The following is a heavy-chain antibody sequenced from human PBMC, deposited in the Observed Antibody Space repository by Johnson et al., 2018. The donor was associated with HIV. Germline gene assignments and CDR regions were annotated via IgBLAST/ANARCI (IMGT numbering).Heavy chain of an antibody. CDR1: GFTFSDYC. D-gene: IGHD1-1*01. CDR3: TTRGERTDHDALDI. V-gene: IGHV3-15*01. CDR2: IKSKTDGGTT. Sequence: VQLVESGGDLVKPGGSLRLSCAASGFTFSDYCMSWIRQAPGKGLEWVGRIKSKTDGGTTDYAAPVKGRFTISRDDSKNTLYLQMNSLKTEDTAVYYCTTRGERTDHDALDIWGQGTMVTVSS. J-gene: IGHJ3*02.